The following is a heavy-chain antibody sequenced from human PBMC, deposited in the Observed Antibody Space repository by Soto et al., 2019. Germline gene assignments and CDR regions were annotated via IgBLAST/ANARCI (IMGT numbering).Heavy chain of an antibody. CDR1: GYTFTHYY. V-gene: IGHV1-46*01. Sequence: QVQLVQSGAEVRKPGASVTVSCKASGYTFTHYYVYWVRQAPGQGLEWMGIINPSVGSTSYAQNSQXXVTLTRDTSTKTVYMDLSRLRSEDSAMYYCVREVGDSSVDYWGQGTLVSVSS. CDR2: INPSVGST. CDR3: VREVGDSSVDY. D-gene: IGHD6-19*01. J-gene: IGHJ4*02.